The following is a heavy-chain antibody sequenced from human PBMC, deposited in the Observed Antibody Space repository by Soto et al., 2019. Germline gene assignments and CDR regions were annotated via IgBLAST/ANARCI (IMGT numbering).Heavy chain of an antibody. V-gene: IGHV3-53*01. CDR2: IYSGGST. Sequence: GGSLRLSCAASGFTVGSNYMSWVRQAPGKGLEWVSVIYSGGSTYYADSVKGRFTISRDNSKNTLYLQMNSLRAEDTAVYYCARFRYSYGIDYYYYGMDVWGQGTTVTVSS. CDR3: ARFRYSYGIDYYYYGMDV. CDR1: GFTVGSNY. J-gene: IGHJ6*02. D-gene: IGHD5-18*01.